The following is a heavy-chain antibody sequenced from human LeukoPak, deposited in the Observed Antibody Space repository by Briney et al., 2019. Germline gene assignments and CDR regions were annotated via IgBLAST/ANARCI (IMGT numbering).Heavy chain of an antibody. Sequence: GGSLRLSCAASGFTFSNYWMAWVRQAPGKGPEWVAYINLDGSQKYYVDYVKGRFTISRDSAENSLYLQMNSLRAEDTALYYCARRRPYYFDYWGQGTLVTVSS. J-gene: IGHJ4*02. CDR3: ARRRPYYFDY. V-gene: IGHV3-7*01. CDR2: INLDGSQK. CDR1: GFTFSNYW.